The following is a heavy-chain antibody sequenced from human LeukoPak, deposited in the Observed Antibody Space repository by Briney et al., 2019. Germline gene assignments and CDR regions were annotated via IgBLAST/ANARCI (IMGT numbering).Heavy chain of an antibody. CDR3: ARERVGSSFPDYFDY. V-gene: IGHV4-59*01. D-gene: IGHD6-6*01. CDR1: GGSISSYY. Sequence: SETLSLTCTVSGGSISSYYWSWIRQPPGKGLEWIGYIYYSGSNNYNPSLKSRVTISVDTSQNQFSLKLSSVTAADTAVYYCARERVGSSFPDYFDYWGQGTLVTVSS. J-gene: IGHJ4*02. CDR2: IYYSGSN.